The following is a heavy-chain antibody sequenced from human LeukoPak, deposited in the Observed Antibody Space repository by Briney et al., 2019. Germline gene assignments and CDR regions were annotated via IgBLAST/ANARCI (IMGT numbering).Heavy chain of an antibody. J-gene: IGHJ4*02. CDR3: ARDKEIVVVPAAPFDY. D-gene: IGHD2-2*01. V-gene: IGHV1-18*01. CDR2: ISAYNGNT. CDR1: GYTFTSYG. Sequence: ASVKVSXKASGYTFTSYGISWVRQAPGQGLEWMGWISAYNGNTNYAQKLQGRVTMTTDTSTSTAYMELRSLRSDDTAVYYCARDKEIVVVPAAPFDYWGQGTLVTVSS.